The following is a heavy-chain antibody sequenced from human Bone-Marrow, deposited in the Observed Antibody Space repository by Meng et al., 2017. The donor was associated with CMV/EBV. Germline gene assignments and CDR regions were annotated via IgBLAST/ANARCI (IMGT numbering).Heavy chain of an antibody. CDR2: ISTYNGNT. D-gene: IGHD3-22*01. CDR3: ARTGCSGYNCYSQEQDYNGMDV. Sequence: ASVKVSCKASGYTFTSYGINWVRQAPGQGLEWMGWISTYNGNTNYAQNLQGRVTMTTDTSTRIAYMELRSLRSDDTAVYYCARTGCSGYNCYSQEQDYNGMDVWGQGTTVTVSS. V-gene: IGHV1-18*01. CDR1: GYTFTSYG. J-gene: IGHJ6*02.